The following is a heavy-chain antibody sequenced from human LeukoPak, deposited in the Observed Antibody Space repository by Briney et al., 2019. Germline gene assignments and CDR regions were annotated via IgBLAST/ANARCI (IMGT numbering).Heavy chain of an antibody. J-gene: IGHJ4*02. V-gene: IGHV3-30*02. Sequence: GGSLRLSCAASGFTFSSYGMHWVRQAPGKGLEWVAFIRYDGSNKYYADSVKGRFTISRDNSKNTLYLQMNSLRAEDTAVYYCAKAELYYYDSRDPKGYWGQGTLVTVSS. D-gene: IGHD3-22*01. CDR1: GFTFSSYG. CDR3: AKAELYYYDSRDPKGY. CDR2: IRYDGSNK.